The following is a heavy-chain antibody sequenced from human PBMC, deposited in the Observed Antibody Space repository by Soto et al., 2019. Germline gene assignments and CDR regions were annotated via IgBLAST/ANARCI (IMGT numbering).Heavy chain of an antibody. CDR1: GFTFSDYY. D-gene: IGHD3-16*01. CDR3: ARVALGVAGPGAYFEY. V-gene: IGHV3-11*05. Sequence: QVQLVESGGGLVKPGGSLRLSCAASGFTFSDYYMTWIRQAPGKGLEWISYISSSSTYTKYADSVKGRFTISRDNAKKSLYQQMTGLGDEDTAGYCRARVALGVAGPGAYFEYWGQGTRVSVS. J-gene: IGHJ4*02. CDR2: ISSSSTYT.